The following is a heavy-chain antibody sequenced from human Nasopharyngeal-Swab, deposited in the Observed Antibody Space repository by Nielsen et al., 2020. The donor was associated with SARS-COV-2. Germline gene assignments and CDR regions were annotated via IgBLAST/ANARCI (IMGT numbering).Heavy chain of an antibody. CDR2: INGDGSTI. J-gene: IGHJ4*02. Sequence: GESLKISCAASGFTFSDYYMSWIRQAPGKGLEWVSRINGDGSTISYAESVRGRFTISRDNAKNTLYLQMNSLRAEDTAVYYCAGKGDSNWYFDLEYWGKGSLVTVSS. CDR3: AGKGDSNWYFDLEY. V-gene: IGHV3-74*01. D-gene: IGHD6-13*01. CDR1: GFTFSDYY.